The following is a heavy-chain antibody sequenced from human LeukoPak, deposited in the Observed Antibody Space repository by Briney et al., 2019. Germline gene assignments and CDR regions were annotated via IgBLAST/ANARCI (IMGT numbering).Heavy chain of an antibody. Sequence: SETLSLTCTVSGRSISSGGYYWSWIRQHPGKGPEWIGFIYGSGSTYYKSSLKSRVTISVDTSKNQFSLKLTSVTAADTAVYYCARWGFTRYCSGGSCYGGDYWGQGTLVTVSS. CDR1: GRSISSGGYY. CDR2: IYGSGST. J-gene: IGHJ4*02. V-gene: IGHV4-31*03. D-gene: IGHD2-15*01. CDR3: ARWGFTRYCSGGSCYGGDY.